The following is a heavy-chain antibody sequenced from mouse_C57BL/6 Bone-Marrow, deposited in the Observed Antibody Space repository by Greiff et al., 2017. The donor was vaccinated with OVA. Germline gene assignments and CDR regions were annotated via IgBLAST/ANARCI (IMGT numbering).Heavy chain of an antibody. J-gene: IGHJ4*01. Sequence: EVQRVESGGGLVQPGGSLKLSCAASGFTFSDYYMYWVRQTPEKRLEWVAYISNGGGSTYYPDTVKGRFTISRDNAKNTLYLQMSRLKSEDTAMYYCARPGSNYVRAMDYWGQGTSVTVSS. V-gene: IGHV5-12*01. CDR3: ARPGSNYVRAMDY. CDR2: ISNGGGST. D-gene: IGHD2-5*01. CDR1: GFTFSDYY.